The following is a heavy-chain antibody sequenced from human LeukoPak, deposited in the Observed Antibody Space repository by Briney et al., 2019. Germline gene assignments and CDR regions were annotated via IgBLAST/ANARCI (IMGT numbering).Heavy chain of an antibody. D-gene: IGHD2-2*03. CDR1: GGTLSSYA. V-gene: IGHV1-69*13. CDR3: AREVGYCSSTSCWIDY. Sequence: GASVKVSCKASGGTLSSYAISWVRQAPGQGLEWMGGIIPIFGTANYAQKFQGRVTITADESTSTAYMELSSLRSEDTAVYYCAREVGYCSSTSCWIDYWGQGTLVTVSS. J-gene: IGHJ4*02. CDR2: IIPIFGTA.